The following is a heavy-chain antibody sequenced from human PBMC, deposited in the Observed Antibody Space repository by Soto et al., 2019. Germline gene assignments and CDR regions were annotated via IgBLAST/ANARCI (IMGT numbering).Heavy chain of an antibody. CDR3: ATSVGAIGYRFFNMDV. CDR1: GGTFSSSA. J-gene: IGHJ6*02. V-gene: IGHV1-69*13. Sequence: SVKVSCKASGGTFSSSAITCVRQAPGQVLEWMGRIIPMYGTTFYAQTFQGRVTITADESTSTVYMHLSSLKSEDTASYFCATSVGAIGYRFFNMDVWGQGTTVTVSS. CDR2: IIPMYGTT. D-gene: IGHD5-12*01.